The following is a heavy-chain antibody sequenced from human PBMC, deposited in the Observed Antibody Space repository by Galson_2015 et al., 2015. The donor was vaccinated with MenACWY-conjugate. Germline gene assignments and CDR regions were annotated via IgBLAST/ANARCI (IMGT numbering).Heavy chain of an antibody. CDR1: GFTFRSYG. CDR2: ISYDGNND. J-gene: IGHJ6*02. CDR3: VKDQGYDVWSGNYSGVYFYGMDV. D-gene: IGHD3/OR15-3a*01. V-gene: IGHV3-30*18. Sequence: SLRLSCAASGFTFRSYGMNWVRQAPGKGLEWVAVISYDGNNDHYADSVKGRFTISRDNSKKTLYLQMNSLRAEDTAVYYCVKDQGYDVWSGNYSGVYFYGMDVWGQGTTVTVSS.